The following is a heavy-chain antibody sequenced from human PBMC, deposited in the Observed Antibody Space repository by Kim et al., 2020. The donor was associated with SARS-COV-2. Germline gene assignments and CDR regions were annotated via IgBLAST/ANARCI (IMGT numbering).Heavy chain of an antibody. CDR2: NGNT. V-gene: IGHV1-3*01. J-gene: IGHJ4*02. CDR3: ARGSWSQF. D-gene: IGHD6-6*01. Sequence: NGNTKYSQNFQGRVTITRDTSASTAYMELSSPRSEDTAVYYCARGSWSQFWGQGTLVTVSS.